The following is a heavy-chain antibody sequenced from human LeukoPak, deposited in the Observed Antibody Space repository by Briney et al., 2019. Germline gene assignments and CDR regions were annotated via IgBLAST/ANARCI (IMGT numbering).Heavy chain of an antibody. V-gene: IGHV3-23*01. J-gene: IGHJ6*03. Sequence: GGSLRLSCAASGFTFSSYAMSWVRQAPGKGLEWVSAISGSGGSTYYADSVKGRFTISRDNSKNTLYLQMNSLRAEDTAVYYCAKDSTPYYDILTGYSPPYYYYYMDVWGKGTTVTISS. CDR3: AKDSTPYYDILTGYSPPYYYYYMDV. CDR2: ISGSGGST. D-gene: IGHD3-9*01. CDR1: GFTFSSYA.